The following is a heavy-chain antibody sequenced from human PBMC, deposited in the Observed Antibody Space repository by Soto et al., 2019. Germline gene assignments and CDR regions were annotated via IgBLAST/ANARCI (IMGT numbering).Heavy chain of an antibody. Sequence: PGRSLRLSCAASGFAVSTDYLIWVRQAPGMGLECVSVIYDDGATYYADSVRGRFTISRDNSKNTLYLQMNSLRAEDTAVYFCARGALYSYGSYFDCWGQGTLVTVSS. V-gene: IGHV3-53*01. CDR3: ARGALYSYGSYFDC. CDR2: IYDDGAT. J-gene: IGHJ4*02. CDR1: GFAVSTDY. D-gene: IGHD5-18*01.